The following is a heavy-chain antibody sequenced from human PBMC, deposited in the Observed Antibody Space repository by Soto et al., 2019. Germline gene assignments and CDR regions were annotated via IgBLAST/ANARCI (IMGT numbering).Heavy chain of an antibody. J-gene: IGHJ5*01. D-gene: IGHD4-17*01. Sequence: QLVASGGGLVQPGGSLRLSCVASGFILSTHYLHWVRDTPGEGLEWVSGIGTLGDTLYGASVKGRFTISRENAKNYLFLQKNSLPVGDTAVYYCVRGRSFDYASTPPPTFGSWGQGTLVTVSS. CDR3: VRGRSFDYASTPPPTFGS. CDR1: GFILSTHY. V-gene: IGHV3-13*01. CDR2: IGTLGDT.